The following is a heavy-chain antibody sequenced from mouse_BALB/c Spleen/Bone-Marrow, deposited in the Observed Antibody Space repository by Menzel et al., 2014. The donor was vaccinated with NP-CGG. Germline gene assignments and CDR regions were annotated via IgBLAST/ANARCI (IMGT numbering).Heavy chain of an antibody. CDR3: ARSGYGNYFYAMDY. V-gene: IGHV1-54*01. J-gene: IGHJ4*01. D-gene: IGHD2-10*02. CDR1: GYAFTNYL. CDR2: INPGSGGT. Sequence: VQLQQSGAELVRPGTSVKVSCKASGYAFTNYLMEWVKQRPGQGLEWIGVINPGSGGTNYNEKFKGKATLTADKSSSTAYMQLSSLTSDDSAVYFCARSGYGNYFYAMDYWGQGTSVTVSS.